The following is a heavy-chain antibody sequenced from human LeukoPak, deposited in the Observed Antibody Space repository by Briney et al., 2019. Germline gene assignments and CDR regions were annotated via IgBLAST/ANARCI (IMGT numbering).Heavy chain of an antibody. D-gene: IGHD3-10*01. CDR3: ARVQLSGERILFDY. V-gene: IGHV3-48*03. Sequence: GGSLRLSCVTSGFTFSSYEMNWVRQAPGKGLEWVSYISSSGSTIYYADSVKGRFTISRDNDGNSLYLQMSSLRAEDTAVYYCARVQLSGERILFDYWGQGNLVTVSS. J-gene: IGHJ4*02. CDR1: GFTFSSYE. CDR2: ISSSGSTI.